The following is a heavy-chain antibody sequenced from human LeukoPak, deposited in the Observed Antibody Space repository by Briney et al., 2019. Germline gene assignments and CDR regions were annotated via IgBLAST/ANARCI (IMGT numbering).Heavy chain of an antibody. CDR3: VRDKGGSSSH. J-gene: IGHJ4*02. Sequence: VGSLRLSCAAFGLTFSFYSMNWVRQAPGKGLEWVSYISSFIGTINYAESVKGRFTISRDNAKNSLYLQMNSLRADDTAVYYCVRDKGGSSSHWGQGTLVTVSS. CDR2: ISSFIGTI. D-gene: IGHD6-6*01. V-gene: IGHV3-48*01. CDR1: GLTFSFYS.